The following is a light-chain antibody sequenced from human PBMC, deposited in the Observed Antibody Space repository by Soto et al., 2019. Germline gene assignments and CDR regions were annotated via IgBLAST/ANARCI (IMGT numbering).Light chain of an antibody. V-gene: IGKV3D-15*01. CDR1: QSVVSN. Sequence: IVMTQSQATLSVSPVSRSTLSCRASQSVVSNLAWYQQRPGQAPRLLIYGASSRATGIPDRFSGSGSGTDFTLTISRLEPEDFAIYYCQQYHTWPITCGGGTKV. J-gene: IGKJ4*01. CDR2: GAS. CDR3: QQYHTWPIT.